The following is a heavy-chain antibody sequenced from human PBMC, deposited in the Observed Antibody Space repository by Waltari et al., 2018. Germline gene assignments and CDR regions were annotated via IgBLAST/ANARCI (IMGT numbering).Heavy chain of an antibody. CDR1: GFTFSSYS. CDR2: ISSSSSYI. D-gene: IGHD3-10*01. CDR3: AREKEAMVRDMDV. V-gene: IGHV3-21*01. J-gene: IGHJ6*03. Sequence: EVQLVESGGGLVKPGGSLRLSCAASGFTFSSYSMNWVRQAPGKWLEWVSSISSSSSYIYYADSVKGRFTISRDNAKNSLYLQMNSLRAEDTAVYYCAREKEAMVRDMDVWGKGTTVTISS.